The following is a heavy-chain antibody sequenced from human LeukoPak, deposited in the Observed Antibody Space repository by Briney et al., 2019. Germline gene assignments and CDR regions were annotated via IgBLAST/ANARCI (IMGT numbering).Heavy chain of an antibody. Sequence: ASVKVTCKAAGYTFTGYYMHWVRQAPGQGLEWMGWINPNSCGTNYAQKFQGRVTMTRDTSVSTAYMELSRLRSDDTAVYYCARDFPYGDYVLGLDYWSQGTLVTVSS. D-gene: IGHD4-17*01. J-gene: IGHJ4*02. CDR3: ARDFPYGDYVLGLDY. V-gene: IGHV1-2*02. CDR2: INPNSCGT. CDR1: GYTFTGYY.